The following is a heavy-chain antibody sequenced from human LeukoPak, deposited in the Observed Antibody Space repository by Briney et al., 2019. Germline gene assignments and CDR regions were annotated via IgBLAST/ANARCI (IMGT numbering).Heavy chain of an antibody. CDR3: ARSITIFGVVDY. D-gene: IGHD3-3*01. CDR2: IYSGGST. CDR1: GCTVSSNY. J-gene: IGHJ4*02. Sequence: GGSLRLSCAASGCTVSSNYMSWVRQAPGKGLEWVSVIYSGGSTYYADSVKGRFTISRDNSKNTLYLQMNSLRAEDTAVYYCARSITIFGVVDYWGQGTLVTVSS. V-gene: IGHV3-66*02.